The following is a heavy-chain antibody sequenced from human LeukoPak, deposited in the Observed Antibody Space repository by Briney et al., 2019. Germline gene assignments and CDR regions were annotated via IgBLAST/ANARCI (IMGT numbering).Heavy chain of an antibody. CDR3: ARESTSSYYWFDP. CDR2: ISSSSSYI. V-gene: IGHV3-21*01. CDR1: GLPFSSQS. D-gene: IGHD2-2*01. Sequence: GGSLRLSCAASGLPFSSQSMNWVRHSPGKGLEWVSSISSSSSYIYYADSVKGRFTISRDNAKNSLYLQMNSLRAEDTAVYYCARESTSSYYWFDPWGQGTLVTVSS. J-gene: IGHJ5*02.